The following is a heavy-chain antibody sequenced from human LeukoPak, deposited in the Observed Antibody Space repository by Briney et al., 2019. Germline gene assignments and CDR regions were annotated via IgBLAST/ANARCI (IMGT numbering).Heavy chain of an antibody. CDR2: ISSSGSYI. D-gene: IGHD3-22*01. CDR3: ARRAGDYSHPYDY. Sequence: PGGSLRLSCAASRFTFSSYSMNWVRQAPGKGLEWVSSISSSGSYIYYADSVKGRFTISRDNSKNTLYLQMNSLRAEDTAVYYCARRAGDYSHPYDYWGQGTLVTVSS. V-gene: IGHV3-21*04. CDR1: RFTFSSYS. J-gene: IGHJ4*02.